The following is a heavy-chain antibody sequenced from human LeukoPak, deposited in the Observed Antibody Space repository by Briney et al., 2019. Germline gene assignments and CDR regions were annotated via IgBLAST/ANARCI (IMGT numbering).Heavy chain of an antibody. V-gene: IGHV5-51*01. Sequence: GESLKISCKGSGYSFTSYWIGWVRRMPGKGLEWMGIIYPGDSDTRYSPSFQGQVTISADKSISTAYLQWSSLKASDTAMYYCARITMVRGVITTFDYWGQGTLVTVSS. CDR1: GYSFTSYW. CDR2: IYPGDSDT. CDR3: ARITMVRGVITTFDY. D-gene: IGHD3-10*01. J-gene: IGHJ4*02.